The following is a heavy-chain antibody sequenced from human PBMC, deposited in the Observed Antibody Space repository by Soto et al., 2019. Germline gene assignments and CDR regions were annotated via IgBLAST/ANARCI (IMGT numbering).Heavy chain of an antibody. V-gene: IGHV3-33*01. J-gene: IGHJ3*02. CDR3: ARLYCSSPSCYSVGAFEI. CDR2: IWFDGSDK. CDR1: GFTFSNYG. Sequence: LRLSCAASGFTFSNYGMHWVRQAPGKGLEWVALIWFDGSDKYYADSVKGRFTMPRDNSKNTVYLQMNSLRAEDTAMYYCARLYCSSPSCYSVGAFEIRGQGTMVTVSS. D-gene: IGHD2-2*01.